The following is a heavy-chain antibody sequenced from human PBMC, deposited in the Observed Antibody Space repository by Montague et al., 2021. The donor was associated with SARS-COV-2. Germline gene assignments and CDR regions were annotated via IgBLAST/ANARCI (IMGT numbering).Heavy chain of an antibody. CDR1: GFSLSTSGMC. Sequence: VKPTQTLTLTCTFSGFSLSTSGMCVSWIRQPPGKALEWLALIDWDYDKYYSTSLKTRHTISKDTSNNQVVLTMTNMDPVDTATYYCARIWGATRGDAFDIGGQGTMVTVSS. D-gene: IGHD1-26*01. J-gene: IGHJ3*02. CDR3: ARIWGATRGDAFDI. V-gene: IGHV2-70*01. CDR2: IDWDYDK.